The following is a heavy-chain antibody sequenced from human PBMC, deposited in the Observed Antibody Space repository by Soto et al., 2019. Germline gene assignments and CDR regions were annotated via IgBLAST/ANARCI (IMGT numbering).Heavy chain of an antibody. V-gene: IGHV4-30-2*01. D-gene: IGHD3-22*01. CDR3: AATNPYYYDSSGFSAPPHSDWFDP. CDR1: GGSISSGGYS. Sequence: SETLSLTCAVSGGSISSGGYSWSWIRQPPGKGLEWIGYIYHSGSTYYNPSLKSRVTISVDRSKNQFSLKLSSVTAADTAVYYCAATNPYYYDSSGFSAPPHSDWFDPWGQGTLVTVSS. J-gene: IGHJ5*02. CDR2: IYHSGST.